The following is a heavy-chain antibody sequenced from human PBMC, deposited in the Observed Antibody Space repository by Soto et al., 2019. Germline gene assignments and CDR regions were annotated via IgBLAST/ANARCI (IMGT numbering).Heavy chain of an antibody. CDR2: ITSNGGSP. CDR3: VREYCSAGTCQLFFDY. J-gene: IGHJ4*02. D-gene: IGHD2-15*01. CDR1: GFIFSNYA. Sequence: EVQLVESGGGLVQPGGSLRLSCAASGFIFSNYAMHWVRQAPGKGLEYVSAITSNGGSPYYANSVKGRFIISRDNSKNTLYLQMGSLRAEDMAVYYCVREYCSAGTCQLFFDYWGQGTLVTVSS. V-gene: IGHV3-64*01.